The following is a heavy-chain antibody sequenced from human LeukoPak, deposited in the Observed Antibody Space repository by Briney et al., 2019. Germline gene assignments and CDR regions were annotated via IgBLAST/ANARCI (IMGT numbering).Heavy chain of an antibody. CDR1: VYTFTNYG. CDR3: ARDGELTIFGVAPGAFDI. J-gene: IGHJ3*02. V-gene: IGHV1-18*01. CDR2: ISGYNGNT. Sequence: ASVLVSCKSSVYTFTNYGISWVRQATGQGLEWMGWISGYNGNTNYAQNLQGRVTTTTDTSTSTAYMELRSLRSDDTAVYYCARDGELTIFGVAPGAFDIWGQGTMVTVSS. D-gene: IGHD3-3*01.